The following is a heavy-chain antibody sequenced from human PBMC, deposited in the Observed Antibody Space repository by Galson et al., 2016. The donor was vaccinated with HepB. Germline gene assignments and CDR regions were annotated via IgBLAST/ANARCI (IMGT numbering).Heavy chain of an antibody. Sequence: SLRLSCAASGFTFSTYSMDWVRQAPGKGLEWISYISTSSSTIYYADSVKGRFTISRDNAKNSLYLQMNSLRDEDTAVYYCAREIPSRGKSNYWGQGTLVTVSS. V-gene: IGHV3-48*02. D-gene: IGHD3-10*01. CDR3: AREIPSRGKSNY. CDR1: GFTFSTYS. J-gene: IGHJ4*02. CDR2: ISTSSSTI.